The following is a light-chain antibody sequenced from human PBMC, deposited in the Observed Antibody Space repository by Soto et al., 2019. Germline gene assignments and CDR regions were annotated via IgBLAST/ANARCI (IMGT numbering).Light chain of an antibody. CDR3: SSYAGSNNFPYV. Sequence: QSALTQPPSASGSPGQSVTISCTGTSSDVGGYNYVSWYQQHPGKAPKLMIYEVSKRPSGVHDRFSGSKSGNTASLTVSCLQAEDEADYYCSSYAGSNNFPYVFGTGTKLTVL. V-gene: IGLV2-8*01. CDR2: EVS. J-gene: IGLJ1*01. CDR1: SSDVGGYNY.